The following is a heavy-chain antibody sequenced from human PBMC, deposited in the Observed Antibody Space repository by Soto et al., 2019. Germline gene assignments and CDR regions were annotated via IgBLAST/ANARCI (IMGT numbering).Heavy chain of an antibody. D-gene: IGHD1-26*01. CDR2: INPNSGGT. CDR1: GYTFTGYY. CDR3: ARDLNNVGSSYSTHY. Sequence: ASVKVSCKASGYTFTGYYVHWVRQAPGQGLEWMGCINPNSGGTNYAQKFQGRVTMTRDTSINTAYMEVSRLRSDDTAEYYCARDLNNVGSSYSTHYWGQGTLVTVSS. J-gene: IGHJ4*02. V-gene: IGHV1-2*02.